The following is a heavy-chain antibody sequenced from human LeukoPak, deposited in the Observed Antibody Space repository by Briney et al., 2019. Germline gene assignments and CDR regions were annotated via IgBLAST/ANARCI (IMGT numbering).Heavy chain of an antibody. CDR3: AREGPRGNSQFDY. CDR1: GFTFSSYA. Sequence: PGRSLRLSCAASGFTFSSYAMHWVRQAPGKGLEWVAVISYDGSNKNYADSVKGRFTISRDNSKNTLYLQMNSLRAEDTAVYYCAREGPRGNSQFDYWGQGTLVTVSS. J-gene: IGHJ4*02. CDR2: ISYDGSNK. D-gene: IGHD2/OR15-2a*01. V-gene: IGHV3-30*04.